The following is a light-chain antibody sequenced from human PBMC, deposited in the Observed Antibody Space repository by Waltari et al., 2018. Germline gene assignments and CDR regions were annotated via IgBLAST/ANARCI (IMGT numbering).Light chain of an antibody. V-gene: IGKV4-1*01. CDR1: QSHLYSSNNRNY. CDR3: QQFFATPLT. Sequence: DIVMPQSPDSLAVSLGERATINCKSSQSHLYSSNNRNYLVWYQQKPGHPPKVVVNWASTRASVVPDRFSGSGSGTDFTLTISSLQAEDVAVYYCQQFFATPLTFGGGTKVEIK. CDR2: WAS. J-gene: IGKJ4*01.